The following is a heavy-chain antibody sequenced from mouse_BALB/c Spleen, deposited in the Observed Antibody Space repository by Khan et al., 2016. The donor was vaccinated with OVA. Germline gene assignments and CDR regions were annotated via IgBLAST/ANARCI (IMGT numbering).Heavy chain of an antibody. Sequence: QVQLQQSGADLMKPGASVKISCKVAGYTFSSYWIEWIKQRPGHGLEWIGEILPGSGRPNCNEKFKGKATFTADTSSNPATMKLSSLTSEDSAVYDCARVNTGNRNYVDYWDQGTTLTVAS. J-gene: IGHJ2*01. V-gene: IGHV1-9*01. D-gene: IGHD1-1*01. CDR3: ARVNTGNRNYVDY. CDR1: GYTFSSYW. CDR2: ILPGSGRP.